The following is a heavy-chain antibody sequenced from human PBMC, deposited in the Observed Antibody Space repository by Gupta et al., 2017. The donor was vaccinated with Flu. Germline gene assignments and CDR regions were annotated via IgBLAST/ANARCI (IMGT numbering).Heavy chain of an antibody. Sequence: QVQLVQSGAEVKKPGASVKVSCKASEYTFTAYYIHWVRQDPGQGLEWMGRINPRSGTTNYEQKFQGRVTVTMDTSISTAYMDLSRLRSDDTAVYYCAREKHCSTSSCYRWFDPWGQGTLVTVSS. V-gene: IGHV1-2*06. D-gene: IGHD2-2*02. CDR1: EYTFTAYY. J-gene: IGHJ5*02. CDR3: AREKHCSTSSCYRWFDP. CDR2: INPRSGTT.